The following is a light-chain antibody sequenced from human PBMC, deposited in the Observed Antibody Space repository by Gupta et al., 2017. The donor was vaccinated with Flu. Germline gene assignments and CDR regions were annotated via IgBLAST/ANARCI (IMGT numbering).Light chain of an antibody. CDR1: TEIACYNY. Sequence: TEIACYNYVSWCPRHPGQAPKLLIYGVTSRPSGVSTRFSASKSCDTASLTISGLQAEDDAAYYCSSCINSSTLVFGAGTKVTVL. CDR3: SSCINSSTLV. J-gene: IGLJ2*01. V-gene: IGLV2-14*01. CDR2: GVT.